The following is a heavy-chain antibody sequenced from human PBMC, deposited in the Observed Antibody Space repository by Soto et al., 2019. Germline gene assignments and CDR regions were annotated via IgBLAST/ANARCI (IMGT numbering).Heavy chain of an antibody. CDR1: GGTFSSYA. CDR3: ARSVVTIFGVVIIPVYYYYGMDV. J-gene: IGHJ6*02. V-gene: IGHV1-69*01. D-gene: IGHD3-3*01. Sequence: QVQLVQSGAEVKKPGSSVKVSCKASGGTFSSYAISWVRQAPGQGLEWMGGIISIFGTANYAQKFQGRVTITADESTSTAYMELSSLRSEDTAVYYCARSVVTIFGVVIIPVYYYYGMDVWGQGTTVTVSS. CDR2: IISIFGTA.